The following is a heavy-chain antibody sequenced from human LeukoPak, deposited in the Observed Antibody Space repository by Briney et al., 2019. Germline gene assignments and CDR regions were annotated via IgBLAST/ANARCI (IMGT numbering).Heavy chain of an antibody. V-gene: IGHV3-74*01. J-gene: IGHJ4*02. Sequence: PGGSLRLSCVASGFTFSSYWMHWVRQAPGKGPVWVSRINGDGSITSYADSVKGRFTISRDNAKNTLYLQMNSLRAEDTAVYHCASSNRGAFIDYWGQGTLVTVSS. CDR1: GFTFSSYW. CDR2: INGDGSIT. D-gene: IGHD3-10*01. CDR3: ASSNRGAFIDY.